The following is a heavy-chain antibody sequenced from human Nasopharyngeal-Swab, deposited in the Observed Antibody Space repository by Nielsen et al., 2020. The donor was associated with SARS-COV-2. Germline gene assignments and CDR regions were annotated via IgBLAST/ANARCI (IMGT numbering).Heavy chain of an antibody. Sequence: GGSLRLSCAASGFTFSSYRMSWVRQAPGKGLEWVANTNQDGSEKYYVDSVKGRFTTSRDNAKNSLYLQMNSLRAEDTAVYYCARSDYSGYDLYFDYWGQGTLVTVSS. CDR1: GFTFSSYR. CDR3: ARSDYSGYDLYFDY. V-gene: IGHV3-7*01. D-gene: IGHD5-12*01. CDR2: TNQDGSEK. J-gene: IGHJ4*02.